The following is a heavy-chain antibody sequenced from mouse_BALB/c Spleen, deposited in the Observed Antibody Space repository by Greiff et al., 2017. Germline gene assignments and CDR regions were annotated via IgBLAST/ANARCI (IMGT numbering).Heavy chain of an antibody. CDR1: GFDFSRYW. CDR3: AREGEYGNYWFAY. CDR2: INPDSSTI. V-gene: IGHV4-1*02. Sequence: EVKVIESGGGLVQPGGSLKLSCAASGFDFSRYWMSWVRQAPGKGLEWIGEINPDSSTINYTPSLKDKFIISRDNAKNTLYLQMSKVRSEDTALYYCAREGEYGNYWFAYWGQGTLVTVSA. D-gene: IGHD2-10*02. J-gene: IGHJ3*01.